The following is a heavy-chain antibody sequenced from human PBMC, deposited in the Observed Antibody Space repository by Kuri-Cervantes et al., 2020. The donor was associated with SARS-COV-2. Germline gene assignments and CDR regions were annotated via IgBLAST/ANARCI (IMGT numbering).Heavy chain of an antibody. V-gene: IGHV3-23*01. CDR1: GFAFNTYS. CDR2: ISGSGGST. D-gene: IGHD6-19*01. Sequence: GESLKISCEASGFAFNTYSMNWVRQAPGKGLEWVSAISGSGGSTYYADSVKGRFTISRDNSKNTLYLQMNSLRAEDTAVYYCASQQWLARYYYGMDVWGQGTTVTVSS. CDR3: ASQQWLARYYYGMDV. J-gene: IGHJ6*02.